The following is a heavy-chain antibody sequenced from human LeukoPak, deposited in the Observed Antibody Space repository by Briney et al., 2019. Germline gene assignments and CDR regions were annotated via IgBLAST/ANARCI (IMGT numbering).Heavy chain of an antibody. CDR2: ISSSSSYI. D-gene: IGHD1-26*01. Sequence: GGSLRLSCAASGFTFSSYSMNWVRQAPGKGLEWVSSISSSSSYIYYADSVKGRFTISRDNAKNSLYLQMNSLRAEDTAVYYCAKSGELLFFYYFDYWGQGTLVTVSP. CDR1: GFTFSSYS. J-gene: IGHJ4*02. V-gene: IGHV3-21*01. CDR3: AKSGELLFFYYFDY.